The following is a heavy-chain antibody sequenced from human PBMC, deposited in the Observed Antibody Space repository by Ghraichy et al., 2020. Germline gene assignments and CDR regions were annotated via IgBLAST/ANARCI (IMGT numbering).Heavy chain of an antibody. CDR1: GYSISSCYY. Sequence: SETLSLTCSVSGYSISSCYYWGWIQPPPGKGLEWIGSIYHSGSIYYNPSLKSRVTISVDTSKNQFSLKLSSVTAADTAIYYCAKASYSSAWNQDHYWMDVWAQGPTFTVSS. D-gene: IGHD6-19*01. CDR3: AKASYSSAWNQDHYWMDV. J-gene: IGHJ6*02. V-gene: IGHV4-38-2*02. CDR2: IYHSGSI.